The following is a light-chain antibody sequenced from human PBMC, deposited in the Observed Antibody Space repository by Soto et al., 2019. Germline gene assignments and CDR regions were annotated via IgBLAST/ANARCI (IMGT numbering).Light chain of an antibody. CDR2: GSS. J-gene: IGKJ4*01. CDR3: QQYGNSPHT. Sequence: ETVLTQSLGTLSLSPGERATLSCRASQIVSINYLAWYQQTPGQAPRLLIYGSSTRAAGVPDRFSGSGSGTDFTLTISRVEPEDFAVYYCQQYGNSPHTFGGGTKVEI. V-gene: IGKV3-20*01. CDR1: QIVSINY.